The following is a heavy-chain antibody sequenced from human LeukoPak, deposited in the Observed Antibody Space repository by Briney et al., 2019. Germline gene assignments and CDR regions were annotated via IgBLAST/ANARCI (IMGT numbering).Heavy chain of an antibody. CDR3: ARVKDSSSWHYFDF. Sequence: ASVKVSCKASGYTFTAYYIHWLRQAPGQGLEWMGWVNPFSGGTIPAQKFQDRVTMTKGTSINTAYMELSSLRSDDTAVYYCARVKDSSSWHYFDFWGQGTLVTVSS. CDR1: GYTFTAYY. J-gene: IGHJ4*02. V-gene: IGHV1-2*02. CDR2: VNPFSGGT. D-gene: IGHD6-13*01.